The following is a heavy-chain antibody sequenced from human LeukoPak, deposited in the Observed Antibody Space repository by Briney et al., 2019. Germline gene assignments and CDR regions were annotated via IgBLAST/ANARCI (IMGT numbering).Heavy chain of an antibody. CDR3: ARDDAYYDSSGHLAGLDY. D-gene: IGHD3-22*01. CDR1: GFTFSSYE. CDR2: ISSSGNTI. J-gene: IGHJ4*02. Sequence: SGGSLRLSCAASGFTFSSYEMNWVRQAPGKGLEWVSYISSSGNTIYYADSVRGRFTISRDNAKNSVYLQMNSLRAEDTAVYFCARDDAYYDSSGHLAGLDYWGQGTLVTVSS. V-gene: IGHV3-48*03.